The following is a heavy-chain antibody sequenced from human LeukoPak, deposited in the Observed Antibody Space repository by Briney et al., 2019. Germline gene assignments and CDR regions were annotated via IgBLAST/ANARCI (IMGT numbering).Heavy chain of an antibody. CDR1: GGSISSSSYY. D-gene: IGHD3-10*01. V-gene: IGHV4-39*07. J-gene: IGHJ5*02. Sequence: SETLSLTCTVSGGSISSSSYYWGWIRQPPGKGLEWIGSIYYSGSTYYNPSLKSRVTISVDTSKNQFSLKLSSVTAADTAVYYWGRKTIRITMVRKVHYGFDPWGLGTLVTGSS. CDR2: IYYSGST. CDR3: GRKTIRITMVRKVHYGFDP.